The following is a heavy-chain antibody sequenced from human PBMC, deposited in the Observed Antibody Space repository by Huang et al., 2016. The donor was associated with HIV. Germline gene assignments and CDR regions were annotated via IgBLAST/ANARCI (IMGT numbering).Heavy chain of an antibody. D-gene: IGHD3-10*01. Sequence: QVQLVQSGAEVKKPGASVKISCKASGYTFTTYHMQWVRQAPGQGLEWMGMIKRGGASTRYAQRFQGRVTMTRDTSTSTVYMELSSLTPEDTAVYYCARALLLFGLGSPLDFWGQGSLVTVSS. CDR3: ARALLLFGLGSPLDF. J-gene: IGHJ4*02. V-gene: IGHV1-46*01. CDR2: IKRGGAST. CDR1: GYTFTTYH.